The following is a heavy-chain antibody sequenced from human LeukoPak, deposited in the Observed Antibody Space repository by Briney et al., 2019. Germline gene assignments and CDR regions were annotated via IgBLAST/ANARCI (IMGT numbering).Heavy chain of an antibody. J-gene: IGHJ4*02. CDR3: ARARHGGALDY. D-gene: IGHD3-3*01. Sequence: SQTLSLTCTVSGGSISRGGYYWSWIRQHPGKGLEWIGYIYYSGSTYYNPSLKSRVTISVDTSKNQFSLKLSSVTAADTAVYYCARARHGGALDYWGQGTLVTVSS. V-gene: IGHV4-31*03. CDR1: GGSISRGGYY. CDR2: IYYSGST.